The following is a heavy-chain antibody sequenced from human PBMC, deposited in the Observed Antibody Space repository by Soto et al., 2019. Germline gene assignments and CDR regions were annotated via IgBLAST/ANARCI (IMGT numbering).Heavy chain of an antibody. CDR1: GFTFSSYG. CDR3: ARDFNFNDFWSGYYLAY. V-gene: IGHV3-33*01. J-gene: IGHJ4*02. CDR2: IWYDGSNK. D-gene: IGHD3-3*01. Sequence: PGGSLRLSCAASGFTFSSYGMHWVRQAPGKGLEWVAVIWYDGSNKYYADSVKGRFTISRDNSKNTLYLQMNSLRAEDTAVYYCARDFNFNDFWSGYYLAYWGQGTLVTVSS.